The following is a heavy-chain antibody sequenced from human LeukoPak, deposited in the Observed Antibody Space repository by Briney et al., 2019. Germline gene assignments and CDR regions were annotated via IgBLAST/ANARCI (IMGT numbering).Heavy chain of an antibody. V-gene: IGHV3-48*02. CDR3: ASSGRYRFDY. D-gene: IGHD1-26*01. Sequence: PGGSLRLSCAASGFTFSSYSMNWVRQAPGKGLEWVSHITASGTAMFYADSVKGRFTISRDNAKNTLYLQMNSVRDEDTAVYYCASSGRYRFDYWGQGTLVTVSS. CDR2: ITASGTAM. CDR1: GFTFSSYS. J-gene: IGHJ4*02.